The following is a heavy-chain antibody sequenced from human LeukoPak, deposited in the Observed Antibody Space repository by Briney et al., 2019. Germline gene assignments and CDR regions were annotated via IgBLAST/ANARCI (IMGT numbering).Heavy chain of an antibody. CDR2: IIPIFGTA. CDR3: QVVPAAKYHFDY. D-gene: IGHD2-2*01. J-gene: IGHJ4*02. Sequence: SVKVSCEASGGTFSSYAISWVRQAPGQGLEWMGGIIPIFGTANYAQKFQGRVTITADKSTSTAYMELSSLRSEDTAVYYCQVVPAAKYHFDYWGQGTLVTVSS. V-gene: IGHV1-69*06. CDR1: GGTFSSYA.